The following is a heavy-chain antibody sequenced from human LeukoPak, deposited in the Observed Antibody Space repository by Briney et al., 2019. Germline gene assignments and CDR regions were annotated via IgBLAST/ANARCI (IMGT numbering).Heavy chain of an antibody. CDR2: ISSSGSTL. V-gene: IGHV3-11*04. CDR1: GFTFSDYY. D-gene: IGHD2-2*02. Sequence: GGSLRLSCEASGFTFSDYYMSWIRQAPGKGLEWVSYISSSGSTLYYLDSVKGRFTISRDNAKNSPYLQMNSLRAKDTAVTFCAREGEHGSGTSCYTIHYHYYYMDVWGKGTTVTVSS. CDR3: AREGEHGSGTSCYTIHYHYYYMDV. J-gene: IGHJ6*03.